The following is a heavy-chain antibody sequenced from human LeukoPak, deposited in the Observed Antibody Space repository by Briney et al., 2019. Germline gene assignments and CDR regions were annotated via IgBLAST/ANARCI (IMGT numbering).Heavy chain of an antibody. Sequence: SETLSLTCTVSGGSISSYYWSWIRQPPGKGLEWIGYIYYSGSTNYNPSLKSRVTISVDTSKDQFSLKLSSVTAADTAVYYCARVSSGWSKSAFDIWGQGTMVTVSS. CDR1: GGSISSYY. CDR2: IYYSGST. J-gene: IGHJ3*02. CDR3: ARVSSGWSKSAFDI. D-gene: IGHD6-19*01. V-gene: IGHV4-59*01.